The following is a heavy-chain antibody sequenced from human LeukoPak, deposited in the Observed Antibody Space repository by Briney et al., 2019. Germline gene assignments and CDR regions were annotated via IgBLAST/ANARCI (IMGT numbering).Heavy chain of an antibody. CDR2: IYYSGST. D-gene: IGHD5-12*01. V-gene: IGHV4-39*01. Sequence: SETLSLTCTVSGGSISSYYWSWIRQSPGKGLEWIGSIYYSGSTYYNPSLKSRITISVDTSKNQFSLKLASVTAADTAVYYCARGVRIVATIDYWGQGTQVTVSS. J-gene: IGHJ4*02. CDR1: GGSISSYY. CDR3: ARGVRIVATIDY.